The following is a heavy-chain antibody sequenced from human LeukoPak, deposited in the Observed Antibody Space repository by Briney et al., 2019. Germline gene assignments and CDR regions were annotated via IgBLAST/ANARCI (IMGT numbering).Heavy chain of an antibody. CDR3: ASGIAARRGGADY. J-gene: IGHJ4*02. Sequence: GGSLRLSCAASGFTVSSNYMSWVRQAPGKGLEWVSVIYSGGSTYYADSVKGRFTISRDNSKNTLYLQMNSLRAEDTAVYYCASGIAARRGGADYWGQGTLVTVSS. D-gene: IGHD6-6*01. CDR1: GFTVSSNY. CDR2: IYSGGST. V-gene: IGHV3-53*01.